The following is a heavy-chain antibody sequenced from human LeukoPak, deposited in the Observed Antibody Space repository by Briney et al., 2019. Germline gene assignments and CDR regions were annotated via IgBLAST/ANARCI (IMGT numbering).Heavy chain of an antibody. CDR3: ARDLAGYNSFDY. J-gene: IGHJ4*02. D-gene: IGHD5-24*01. V-gene: IGHV3-66*01. Sequence: SGGSLRLSCAASGFTFSSNPMTWVRQAPGKGLEWVSVIYSGGSTYYTDSVKGRFTISRDNSKNTLYLQMNSLRAEDTAVYYCARDLAGYNSFDYWGQGTLVTVSS. CDR2: IYSGGST. CDR1: GFTFSSNP.